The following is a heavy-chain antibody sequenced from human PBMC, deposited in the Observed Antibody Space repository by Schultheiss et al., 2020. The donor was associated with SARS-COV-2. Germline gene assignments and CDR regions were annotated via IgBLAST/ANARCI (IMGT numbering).Heavy chain of an antibody. Sequence: ASVKVSCKASGYTFTSYDINWVRQATGQGLEWMGWMNPNSGNTGYAQKFQGRVTMTRNTSISTAYMELSSLRSEDTAVYYCAKGPFGARARVWYFDLWGRGTLVTVSS. V-gene: IGHV1-8*01. CDR2: MNPNSGNT. CDR1: GYTFTSYD. D-gene: IGHD3-16*01. CDR3: AKGPFGARARVWYFDL. J-gene: IGHJ2*01.